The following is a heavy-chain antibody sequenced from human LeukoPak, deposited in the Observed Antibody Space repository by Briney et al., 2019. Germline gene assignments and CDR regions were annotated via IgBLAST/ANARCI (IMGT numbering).Heavy chain of an antibody. CDR1: GYTFTDYY. Sequence: GASVKVSCKASGYTFTDYYMHWVQQAPGKGLEWMGRVDPEDGETIYAEKFQGRVTVTADTSTDTAYMELSSLRSEDTAVYYCATTMVRGVIITYEISWWGQGTLVTVSS. CDR3: ATTMVRGVIITYEISW. CDR2: VDPEDGET. D-gene: IGHD3-10*01. J-gene: IGHJ4*02. V-gene: IGHV1-69-2*01.